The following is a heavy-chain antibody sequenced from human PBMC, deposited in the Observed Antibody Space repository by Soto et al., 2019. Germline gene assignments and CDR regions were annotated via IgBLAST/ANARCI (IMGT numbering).Heavy chain of an antibody. D-gene: IGHD2-15*01. Sequence: PGESLKISCKGSGYSFTSYWISWVRQMPGKGLEWMGRIDPSDSYTNYSPSFQGHVTISADKSISTAYLQWSSLKASDTAMYYCARSYASGYCSGGSCYQYYYSGMDVWGPGTTVTVYS. CDR2: IDPSDSYT. J-gene: IGHJ6*02. CDR3: ARSYASGYCSGGSCYQYYYSGMDV. V-gene: IGHV5-10-1*01. CDR1: GYSFTSYW.